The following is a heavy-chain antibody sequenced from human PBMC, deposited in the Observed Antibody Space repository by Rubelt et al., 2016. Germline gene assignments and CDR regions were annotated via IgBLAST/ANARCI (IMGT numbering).Heavy chain of an antibody. V-gene: IGHV3-33*01. CDR1: YR. CDR3: VRGYLSSSFDQ. J-gene: IGHJ4*02. D-gene: IGHD2-2*01. CDR2: IWSDGSKK. Sequence: YRMHWVRQAPGKGLEWLAFIWSDGSKKYYTDSVKGRFTISRDNSRSTLYLQLSSLRAEDTAVYYCVRGYLSSSFDQWGQGTLVTASS.